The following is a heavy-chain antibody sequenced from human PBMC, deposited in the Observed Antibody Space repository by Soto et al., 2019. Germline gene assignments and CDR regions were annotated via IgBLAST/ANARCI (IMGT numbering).Heavy chain of an antibody. CDR1: GFTFSGNA. V-gene: IGHV3-23*01. J-gene: IGHJ2*01. Sequence: GGSLTLSCAASGFTFSGNAMTWVRQAPGKGLEWVSSISSGGDGTYLADSVRGRFTISRDNPKNTLYLQMNGLRAEDTAVYFCAKEIASTVIAGFFDLWGRGTLVTVSA. D-gene: IGHD4-17*01. CDR3: AKEIASTVIAGFFDL. CDR2: ISSGGDGT.